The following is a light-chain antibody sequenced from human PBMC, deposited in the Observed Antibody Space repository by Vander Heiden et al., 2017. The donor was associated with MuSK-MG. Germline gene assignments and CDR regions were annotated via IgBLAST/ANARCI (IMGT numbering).Light chain of an antibody. CDR2: WAS. J-gene: IGKJ2*01. Sequence: DIVMTQSPDSLAVSLGERATINCKSGQSVSYSSKRRNYLAWYQQKAGQPPRLLIYWASIRECGVPDRFSGSGSGRDFSLTISSLQPEDVAVYYCQQSYTTPYTFGQGTRLEIK. CDR1: QSVSYSSKRRNY. V-gene: IGKV4-1*01. CDR3: QQSYTTPYT.